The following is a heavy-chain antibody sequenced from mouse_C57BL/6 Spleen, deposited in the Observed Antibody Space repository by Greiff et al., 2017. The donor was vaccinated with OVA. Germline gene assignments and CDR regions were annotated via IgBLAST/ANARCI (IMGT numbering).Heavy chain of an antibody. CDR1: GFTFSSYG. Sequence: EVKLVESGGDLVKPGGSLKLSCAASGFTFSSYGMSWVRQTPDKRLEWVATISSGGSYNYYPDSVKGRFTISRDNAKNTQYLKMNCLKSEDTAMYYCARLGYYGSSYGYFDVWGTGTTVTVSS. V-gene: IGHV5-6*02. J-gene: IGHJ1*03. D-gene: IGHD1-1*01. CDR3: ARLGYYGSSYGYFDV. CDR2: ISSGGSYN.